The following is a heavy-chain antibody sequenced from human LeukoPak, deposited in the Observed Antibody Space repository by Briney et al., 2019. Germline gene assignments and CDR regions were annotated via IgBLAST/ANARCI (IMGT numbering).Heavy chain of an antibody. CDR1: GGTFSSYA. V-gene: IGHV1-69*13. CDR2: IIPIFGTA. D-gene: IGHD6-13*01. CDR3: ARELKRAAAGTPFFDY. J-gene: IGHJ4*02. Sequence: GASVKVSCKASGGTFSSYAISWVRQAPGQGLEWMGGIIPIFGTANYAQKFQGRVTITADESTSTAYMELSSLRSEDTAVYYCARELKRAAAGTPFFDYWGQGTLVTVSS.